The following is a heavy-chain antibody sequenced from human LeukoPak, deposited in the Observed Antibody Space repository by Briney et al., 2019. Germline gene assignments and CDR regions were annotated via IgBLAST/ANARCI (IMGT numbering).Heavy chain of an antibody. J-gene: IGHJ5*02. CDR1: GFTFSSYW. V-gene: IGHV3-7*01. CDR3: ARGGYNYAWFDP. D-gene: IGHD5-18*01. CDR2: IKQDGSEK. Sequence: GGSLRLSCAASGFTFSSYWMSWVRQAPGKGLEWVANIKQDGSEKYYVDSVKGRFTISRDNAENSMHLQMNSLRVEDTAVYSCARGGYNYAWFDPWGQGTLVTVSS.